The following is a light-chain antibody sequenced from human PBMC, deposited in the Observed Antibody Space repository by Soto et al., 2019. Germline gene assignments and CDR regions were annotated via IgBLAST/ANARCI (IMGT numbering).Light chain of an antibody. CDR2: AAS. CDR1: QGISSY. V-gene: IGKV1-8*01. Sequence: AIRMTQSPSSFSASTGDRVTITCRASQGISSYLAWYQQKPGKAPKLLIYAASTLQSGVPSRFSGGGSGTDFTFTINGLQPEDVAIYSCQQYVNLPYTFGQGTRLEIK. J-gene: IGKJ5*01. CDR3: QQYVNLPYT.